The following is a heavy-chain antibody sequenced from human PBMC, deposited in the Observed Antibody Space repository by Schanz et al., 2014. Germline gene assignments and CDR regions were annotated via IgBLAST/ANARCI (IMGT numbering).Heavy chain of an antibody. CDR1: GFSFTTYA. Sequence: VQLLESGGGLVQPGGSLRLSCASSGFSFTTYAMSWVRQAPGKGLEWVAVVSDDGNKKYYADSVKGRFTISRDNSRNTLYLQMNSLRAEDTAVYYCARDGYSVVVISPTESFDIWGQGTMVTVSP. V-gene: IGHV3-30*03. J-gene: IGHJ3*02. CDR3: ARDGYSVVVISPTESFDI. CDR2: VSDDGNKK. D-gene: IGHD2-21*01.